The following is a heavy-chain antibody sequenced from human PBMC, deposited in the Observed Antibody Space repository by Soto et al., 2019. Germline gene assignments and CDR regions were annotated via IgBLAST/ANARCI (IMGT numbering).Heavy chain of an antibody. CDR2: IYYSGST. J-gene: IGHJ5*02. D-gene: IGHD1-26*01. CDR3: ATQEVGGSYVYTFDP. Sequence: QLHLRESGPGLVKPSETLSLTCTVSGGSITSSSYYWGWIRQPPGKGLEWIGSIYYSGSTYYKPSLESRFTISVDTSKNQFSLKLSSVSAADTAVYYCATQEVGGSYVYTFDPWGQGTLVTVSS. CDR1: GGSITSSSYY. V-gene: IGHV4-39*01.